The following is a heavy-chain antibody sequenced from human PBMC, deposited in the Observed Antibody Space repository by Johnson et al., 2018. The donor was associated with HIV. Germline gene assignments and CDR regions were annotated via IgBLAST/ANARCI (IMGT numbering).Heavy chain of an antibody. D-gene: IGHD2-2*01. CDR3: TKGRVAAAVRWGGAYDI. Sequence: QEKLVESGGGLVQPGGSLRLSCAASGIIVTVNFMSYIRQAPGKGLEWISYIRSSGSPIYYADSVKGRFTISRDKAKNSLFLQMHRLRVEDTAIYYCTKGRVAAAVRWGGAYDIWGQGTMVTVSS. V-gene: IGHV3-11*01. CDR2: IRSSGSPI. J-gene: IGHJ3*02. CDR1: GIIVTVNF.